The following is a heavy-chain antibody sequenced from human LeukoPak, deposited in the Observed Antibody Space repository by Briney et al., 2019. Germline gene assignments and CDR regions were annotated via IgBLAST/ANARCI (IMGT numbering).Heavy chain of an antibody. V-gene: IGHV4-30-4*01. J-gene: IGHJ3*02. CDR2: IYDSGST. D-gene: IGHD2-15*01. CDR3: ARDCSGGSCYGAFDI. CDR1: GASIRSGDYY. Sequence: SQTLSLTCTVSGASIRSGDYYWSWIRQPPGKGLEWIGYIYDSGSTYYNPSLKSRITISVDTSENRYSLKLSSVTATDTAVYYCARDCSGGSCYGAFDIWGQGTMVTVSS.